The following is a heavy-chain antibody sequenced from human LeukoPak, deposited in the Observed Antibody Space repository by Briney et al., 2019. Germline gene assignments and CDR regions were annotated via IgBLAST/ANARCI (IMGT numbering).Heavy chain of an antibody. D-gene: IGHD2-21*02. CDR2: IYSGGST. Sequence: GASLRLSCAASGFTVSSNYMSWVRQDPGKGLEWVSVIYSGGSTYYADSVKGRFTISRDNSKNTLCLQMNSLRAEDTAVYYCARFCGGDYWHLDYWGQGTLVTVSA. CDR3: ARFCGGDYWHLDY. J-gene: IGHJ4*02. V-gene: IGHV3-53*01. CDR1: GFTVSSNY.